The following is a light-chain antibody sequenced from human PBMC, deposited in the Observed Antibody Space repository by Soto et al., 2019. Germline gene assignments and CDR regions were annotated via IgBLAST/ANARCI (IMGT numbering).Light chain of an antibody. V-gene: IGLV1-44*01. J-gene: IGLJ2*01. CDR2: SNN. Sequence: QSVLTPPPSASGTPGQRVTISCSGSSSNIGSNTVNWYQQLPGTAPKLLIYSNNQRPSGVPDRFSGSKSGTSASLAISGLQSEDVAEYYCAAWDDSLNGPVFGGGTKLTVL. CDR3: AAWDDSLNGPV. CDR1: SSNIGSNT.